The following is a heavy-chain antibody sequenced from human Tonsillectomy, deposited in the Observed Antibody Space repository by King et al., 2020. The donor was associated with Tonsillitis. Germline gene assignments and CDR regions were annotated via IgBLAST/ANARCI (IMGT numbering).Heavy chain of an antibody. CDR1: GFSLSTNGVG. V-gene: IGHV2-5*02. CDR2: IYWDDDK. CDR3: AHRRDDRSVGWNECFFDY. D-gene: IGHD1-1*01. J-gene: IGHJ4*02. Sequence: TLKESGPTLVKPTQTLTLTCTFSGFSLSTNGVGVGWTRQSPGKALEWLALIYWDDDKRYSPSLKSRLTITKDTSRNQVVLTMTNMDPVDTGTYFCAHRRDDRSVGWNECFFDYWGQGALVTVSS.